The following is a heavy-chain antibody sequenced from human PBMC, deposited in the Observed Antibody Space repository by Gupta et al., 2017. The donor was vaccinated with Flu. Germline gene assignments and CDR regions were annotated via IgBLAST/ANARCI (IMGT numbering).Heavy chain of an antibody. J-gene: IGHJ3*01. CDR1: GGSVSSGAFY. CDR3: ARGDGYYYASERYNTQDAFNV. D-gene: IGHD3-10*01. CDR2: ISYTGRT. Sequence: VQLQESGPGLVKPSETLSLTCTVSGGSVSSGAFYWNWIRQHPGKGLEWIGYISYTGRTYYNPSLQSRVTISVDTSKNQFSLRLMSVTAADTAVYYCARGDGYYYASERYNTQDAFNVWGQGTTVTVSS. V-gene: IGHV4-31*03.